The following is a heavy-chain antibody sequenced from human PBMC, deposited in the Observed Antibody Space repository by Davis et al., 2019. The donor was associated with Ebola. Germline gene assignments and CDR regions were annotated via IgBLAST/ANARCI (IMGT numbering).Heavy chain of an antibody. Sequence: GESLKISCAASGFTFSSYAMHWVRQAPGKGLEWVAVISYDGSNKYYADSVKGRFTISRDNSKNTLYLQMNSLRAEDTAVYYCARDFKPYYDFWSGYQLGEPVYYYYGMDVWSQGTAVTVSS. D-gene: IGHD3-3*01. V-gene: IGHV3-30*04. CDR3: ARDFKPYYDFWSGYQLGEPVYYYYGMDV. CDR1: GFTFSSYA. CDR2: ISYDGSNK. J-gene: IGHJ6*02.